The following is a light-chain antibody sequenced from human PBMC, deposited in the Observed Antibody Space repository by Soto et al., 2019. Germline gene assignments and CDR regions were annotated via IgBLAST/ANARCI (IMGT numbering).Light chain of an antibody. CDR3: QQTHAVPLT. CDR2: GAS. Sequence: DVQMTQSPSSLSASVGDRVTITCRASQPISNYLNWYQQKAGEAPKVLIFGASSLQSGVPSKFSGSGYGTDFTLIINNLHHDDFATYYCQQTHAVPLTFGQGTRL. V-gene: IGKV1-39*01. J-gene: IGKJ5*01. CDR1: QPISNY.